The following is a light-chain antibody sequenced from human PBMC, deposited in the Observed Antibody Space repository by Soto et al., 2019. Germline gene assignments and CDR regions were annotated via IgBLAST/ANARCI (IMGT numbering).Light chain of an antibody. J-gene: IGKJ1*01. CDR3: QQSYSSIRT. V-gene: IGKV1-39*01. Sequence: DIQMTQSPSSLSASVGDRVTIACRAGQSISTYLNWYQQQPGKAPKLLIYAASSLQSGVPSRFSGSGSGTDFTLTITSLQPEDFATYYCQQSYSSIRTFGQGTKVDIK. CDR2: AAS. CDR1: QSISTY.